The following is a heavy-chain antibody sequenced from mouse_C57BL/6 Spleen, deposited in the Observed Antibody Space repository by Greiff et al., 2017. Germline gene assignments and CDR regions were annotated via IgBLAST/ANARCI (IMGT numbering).Heavy chain of an antibody. Sequence: VQLQESGPELVKPGASVKISCTASGYAFSSSWMNWVKQRPGKGLEWIGRIYPGDGDTNYNGKFKGKATLTADKSSSTAYMQLSSLTSEDSAVYFCARLIYYGNYNAMDYWGQGTSVTVSS. D-gene: IGHD2-1*01. J-gene: IGHJ4*01. CDR1: GYAFSSSW. CDR3: ARLIYYGNYNAMDY. CDR2: IYPGDGDT. V-gene: IGHV1-82*01.